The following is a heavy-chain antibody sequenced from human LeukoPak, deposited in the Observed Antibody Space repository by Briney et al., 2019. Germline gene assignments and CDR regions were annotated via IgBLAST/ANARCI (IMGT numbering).Heavy chain of an antibody. J-gene: IGHJ6*03. Sequence: SETLSLTCTVSGYSISSGYYWGWIRQPAGKGLEWIGRIYTSGSTNYNPSLKGRVTISVDTSKNQFSLKLSSVTAADTAVYYCARDGSAAGYSSRGDYSYMDVWGKGTTVTISS. V-gene: IGHV4-61*02. D-gene: IGHD6-13*01. CDR1: GYSISSGYY. CDR2: IYTSGST. CDR3: ARDGSAAGYSSRGDYSYMDV.